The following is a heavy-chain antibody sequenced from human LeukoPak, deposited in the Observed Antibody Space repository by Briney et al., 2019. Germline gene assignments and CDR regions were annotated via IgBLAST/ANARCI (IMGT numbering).Heavy chain of an antibody. CDR2: ISGSGGST. CDR1: GFTFSSYA. Sequence: GGSLRLSCAASGFTFSSYAMSWVRQAPGKGLEWFSAISGSGGSTYYADSVKGRFTISRDNSKNTLYLQMNSLRAEDTAVYYCATFKIIVVVPAARHNWFDPWGQGTLVTVSS. D-gene: IGHD2-2*01. V-gene: IGHV3-23*01. J-gene: IGHJ5*02. CDR3: ATFKIIVVVPAARHNWFDP.